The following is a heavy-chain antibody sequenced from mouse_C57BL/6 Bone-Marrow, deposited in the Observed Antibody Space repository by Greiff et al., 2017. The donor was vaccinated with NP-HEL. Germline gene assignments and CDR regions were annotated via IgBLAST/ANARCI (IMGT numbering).Heavy chain of an antibody. CDR3: ARRRNGDDGYFDY. D-gene: IGHD2-2*01. CDR2: IWWDDDK. V-gene: IGHV8-8*01. CDR1: GFSLSTFGMG. J-gene: IGHJ2*01. Sequence: QVTLNESGPGILQPSQTLSLTCSFSGFSLSTFGMGVGWIRQPSGKGLEWLAHIWWDDDKYYNPALKSRLTISKDTSKNHVFLKSAKVETATTATYYGARRRNGDDGYFDYGGQGTTLTVSS.